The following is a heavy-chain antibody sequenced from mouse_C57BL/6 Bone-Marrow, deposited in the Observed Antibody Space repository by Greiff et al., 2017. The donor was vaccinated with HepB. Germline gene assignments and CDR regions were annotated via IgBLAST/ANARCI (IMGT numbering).Heavy chain of an antibody. CDR1: GYTFTDYN. D-gene: IGHD2-3*01. V-gene: IGHV1-18*01. CDR2: INPSNGGT. CDR3: ARVEGWLLRSFAY. J-gene: IGHJ3*01. Sequence: VQLQQSGPELVKPGASVKIPCKASGYTFTDYNMDWVKQSHGKSLEWIGDINPSNGGTNYNEKFKSKATLTVDKSSSTAYMQLSSLTSEDSAVYYCARVEGWLLRSFAYWGQGTLVTVSA.